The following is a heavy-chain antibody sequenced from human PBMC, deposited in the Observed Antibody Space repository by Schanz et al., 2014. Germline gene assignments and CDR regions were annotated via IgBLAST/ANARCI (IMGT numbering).Heavy chain of an antibody. V-gene: IGHV1-46*01. J-gene: IGHJ4*02. CDR2: INPSGGST. D-gene: IGHD6-13*01. Sequence: QVQLLQSGAEVKKPGASMKVSCKASGYTFTTYCMLWVRQAPGQGLEWMGIINPSGGSTRYGQKFQGRITVTTDTSTSTVYLELSSLRSDDTAVYYCASSGAGYSSSWDFDYWGQGTLVTVSS. CDR1: GYTFTTYC. CDR3: ASSGAGYSSSWDFDY.